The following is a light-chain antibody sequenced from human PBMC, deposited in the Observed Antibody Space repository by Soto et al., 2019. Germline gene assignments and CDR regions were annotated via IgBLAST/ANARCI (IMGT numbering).Light chain of an antibody. V-gene: IGLV2-8*01. CDR2: EVS. J-gene: IGLJ1*01. CDR3: SSYAGSYRV. CDR1: SSDVGGYNY. Sequence: VLTQPPSASGSPGQSVTISCTGTSSDVGGYNYVSWYQQHPGKAPKLMIYEVSKRPSGVPDRFSGSKSGNTASLTVSGLQAEDEADYYCSSYAGSYRVFGTGTKVTVL.